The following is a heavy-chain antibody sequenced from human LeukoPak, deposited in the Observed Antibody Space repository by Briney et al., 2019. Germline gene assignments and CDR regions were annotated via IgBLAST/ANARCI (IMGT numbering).Heavy chain of an antibody. D-gene: IGHD1-1*01. Sequence: ASVKVSCKASGYTFSTCDINWVRQATGQGLEWIGWMNPNSGNTGFTHKFQGRVTMTRDTSINTAYMEVSSLRSDDTAVYYCARDLGSISHWGQGTLATVSS. J-gene: IGHJ4*02. CDR1: GYTFSTCD. CDR3: ARDLGSISH. V-gene: IGHV1-8*01. CDR2: MNPNSGNT.